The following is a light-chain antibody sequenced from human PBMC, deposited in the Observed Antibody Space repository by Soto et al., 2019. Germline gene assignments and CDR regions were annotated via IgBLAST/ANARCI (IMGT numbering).Light chain of an antibody. V-gene: IGKV3-15*01. CDR1: QSVRSN. J-gene: IGKJ1*01. CDR2: GAS. Sequence: EIAMKQNTGPLSVSPGERATLSCMASQSVRSNLAWYQQKPGQAPRLLIYGASTRATGIPAGLSGSGSGTEFTLTISSLQSEDYADYYCQQYNNWPPTFGQGTKVDIK. CDR3: QQYNNWPPT.